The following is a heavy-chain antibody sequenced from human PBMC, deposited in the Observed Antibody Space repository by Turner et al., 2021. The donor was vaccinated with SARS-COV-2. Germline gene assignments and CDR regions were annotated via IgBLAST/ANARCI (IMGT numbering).Heavy chain of an antibody. V-gene: IGHV3-30*18. CDR1: GFTFSTYG. CDR2: ISYDGINR. Sequence: QVQLVESGGHVVQPGRSLRHSCAASGFTFSTYGMHWVRQAPGKGLEWVAVISYDGINRYYADSVKGRFTISRDNSKNTLYLQMNSLRAEDTAVYYCAKTSSGSYFDAFNIWGQGTMVTVSS. D-gene: IGHD1-26*01. CDR3: AKTSSGSYFDAFNI. J-gene: IGHJ3*02.